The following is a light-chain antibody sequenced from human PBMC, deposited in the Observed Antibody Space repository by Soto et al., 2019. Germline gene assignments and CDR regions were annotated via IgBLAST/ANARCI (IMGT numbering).Light chain of an antibody. J-gene: IGKJ2*01. CDR1: QSVSSD. CDR3: HQYNNWPPYT. V-gene: IGKV3-15*01. Sequence: EIAMTQSPDTLSVSPGERVTLSCRASQSVSSDLAWYQQKPGQAPRLLIYGASTRATDIAARFSGSGSGTEFTLTISSLQSEDFAVYYCHQYNNWPPYTFGQGTKLEIK. CDR2: GAS.